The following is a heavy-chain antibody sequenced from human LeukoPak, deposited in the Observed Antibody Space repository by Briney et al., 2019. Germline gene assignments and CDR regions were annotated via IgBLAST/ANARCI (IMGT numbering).Heavy chain of an antibody. J-gene: IGHJ6*03. Sequence: SETLSLTCAVYGGSFSGYYWSWIRQPPGKGLEWIGEINHSGSTNYNPSLKSRVTISVDTSKNQFSLKLSSVTAADTAVYYCARSSRYDFWSGLFTPRGRSSGYYYYMDVWGKGTTVTVSS. V-gene: IGHV4-34*01. D-gene: IGHD3-3*01. CDR2: INHSGST. CDR1: GGSFSGYY. CDR3: ARSSRYDFWSGLFTPRGRSSGYYYYMDV.